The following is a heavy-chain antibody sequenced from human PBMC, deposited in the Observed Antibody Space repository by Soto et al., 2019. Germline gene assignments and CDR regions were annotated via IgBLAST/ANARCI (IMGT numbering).Heavy chain of an antibody. Sequence: NPGGSLRLSSAASGFTFSSYSMNWVRQAPGEGLEWFSSISSSSSYIYYADSVKGRFTISRDNAKNSLYLQMNSLRAEDTAVYYCARDRDCSSTSCYINYYYGMDVWGQGTTVTVSS. CDR3: ARDRDCSSTSCYINYYYGMDV. CDR2: ISSSSSYI. V-gene: IGHV3-21*01. D-gene: IGHD2-2*02. J-gene: IGHJ6*02. CDR1: GFTFSSYS.